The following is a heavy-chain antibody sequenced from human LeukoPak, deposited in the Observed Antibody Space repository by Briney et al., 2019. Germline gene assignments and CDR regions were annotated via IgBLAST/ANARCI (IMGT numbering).Heavy chain of an antibody. J-gene: IGHJ3*02. D-gene: IGHD5-12*01. CDR3: AKDLPVPGGYDWGFDAFDI. CDR2: INPNSGVT. V-gene: IGHV1-2*04. Sequence: ASVKVSCKASGYTFTDYHMHWVRQAPGQGLEWMGWINPNSGVTNYAQKFQGWVTMTRDTSISTAYMEVTRLRYNDTAVYYCAKDLPVPGGYDWGFDAFDIWGQGTMVTVSS. CDR1: GYTFTDYH.